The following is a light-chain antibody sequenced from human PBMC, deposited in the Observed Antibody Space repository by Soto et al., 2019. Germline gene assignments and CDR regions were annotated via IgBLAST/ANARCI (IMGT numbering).Light chain of an antibody. V-gene: IGKV3-20*01. J-gene: IGKJ2*01. CDR1: RGLSENH. Sequence: EIVLTQSPGTLSLSPVETAALSCRPGRGLSENHLAWYQQRPGQDPRLLIYGSSSRAAGMPDRFRGSGTGTDLTLTIRRLEPEDFGVYYCQQYSDAPHTFGLGTKVDIK. CDR3: QQYSDAPHT. CDR2: GSS.